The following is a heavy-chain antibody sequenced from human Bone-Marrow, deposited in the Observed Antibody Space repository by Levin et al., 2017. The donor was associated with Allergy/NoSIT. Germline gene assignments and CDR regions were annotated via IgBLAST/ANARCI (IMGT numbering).Heavy chain of an antibody. CDR2: SRNRANAFTT. D-gene: IGHD2-2*01. Sequence: GGSLRLSCAASGFIFNDHYMEWVRQAPGKGLEWIGRSRNRANAFTTKYVASVEGRFTISRDDSQNSLYLQMNSLKIEDTAVYYCVRGPGGVTPAGSPNYYHPMDVWGQGTTVTVSS. J-gene: IGHJ6*02. V-gene: IGHV3-72*01. CDR1: GFIFNDHY. CDR3: VRGPGGVTPAGSPNYYHPMDV.